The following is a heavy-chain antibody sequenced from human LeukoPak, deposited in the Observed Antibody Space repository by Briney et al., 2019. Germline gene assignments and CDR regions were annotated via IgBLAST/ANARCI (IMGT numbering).Heavy chain of an antibody. Sequence: SETLSLTCTVSGGSISSGSYYWSWIRQPAGKGLEWIGRIYTSGSTNYNPSLKSRVTISVDTSKNQFSLKLSSVTAADTAVYYCAAGVYYYDSSGYYADYWGQGTLVTVSS. CDR1: GGSISSGSYY. CDR2: IYTSGST. CDR3: AAGVYYYDSSGYYADY. V-gene: IGHV4-61*02. J-gene: IGHJ4*02. D-gene: IGHD3-22*01.